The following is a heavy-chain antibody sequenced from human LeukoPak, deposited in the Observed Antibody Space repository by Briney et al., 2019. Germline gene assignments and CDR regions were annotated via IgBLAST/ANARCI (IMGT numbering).Heavy chain of an antibody. D-gene: IGHD3-3*01. CDR1: GYTFTGFY. V-gene: IGHV1-2*02. CDR3: ASFTFGVVIKDY. Sequence: ASVKVSCKASGYTFTGFYMRWVRQAPGQGLEWMGWINPNSGGTNYAQKFQGRVTMTRDTSISTAYMELSRLRSDDTAVYYCASFTFGVVIKDYWGQGTLVTVSS. CDR2: INPNSGGT. J-gene: IGHJ4*02.